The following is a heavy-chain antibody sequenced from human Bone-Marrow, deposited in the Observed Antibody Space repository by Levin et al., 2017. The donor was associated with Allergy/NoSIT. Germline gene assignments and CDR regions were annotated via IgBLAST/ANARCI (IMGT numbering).Heavy chain of an antibody. CDR2: INSDGSNT. CDR3: ARGGCSSTSCLDN. J-gene: IGHJ4*02. D-gene: IGHD2-2*01. CDR1: GFTFRNSW. V-gene: IGHV3-74*01. Sequence: LSLPCAASGFTFRNSWMHWVRQAPGKGLVWVSHINSDGSNTNYADSVKGRFTISRDNAKNTLYLQMNSLRDEDTAVYYCARGGCSSTSCLDNWGQGTLVTVSP.